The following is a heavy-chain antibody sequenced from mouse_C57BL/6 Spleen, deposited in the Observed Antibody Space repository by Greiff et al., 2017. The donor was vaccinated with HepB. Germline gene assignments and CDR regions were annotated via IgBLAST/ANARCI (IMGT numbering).Heavy chain of an antibody. CDR3: ARRGGKEGY. V-gene: IGHV1-50*01. Sequence: VQLQQPGAELVKPGASVKLSCKASGYTFTSYWMQWVKQRPGQGLEWIGEIDPSDSYTNYNQKFKGKATLTVDTSSSTAYMQLSSLTSEDSAVYYCARRGGKEGYWGQGTTLTVSS. J-gene: IGHJ2*01. D-gene: IGHD1-1*02. CDR1: GYTFTSYW. CDR2: IDPSDSYT.